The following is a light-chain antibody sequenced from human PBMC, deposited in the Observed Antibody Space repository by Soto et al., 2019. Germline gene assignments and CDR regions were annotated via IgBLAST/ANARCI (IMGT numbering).Light chain of an antibody. CDR3: SSFTSSMTNV. Sequence: QSALTQPASVSGSPGQSITISCTGTSSDVGGYNSVSWYQQHPGKAPKLILYDVTDRPSGVSYRFSGSKSGNTASLTISGLQAADEADYFCSSFTSSMTNVFGSGTKVTAL. J-gene: IGLJ1*01. V-gene: IGLV2-14*01. CDR2: DVT. CDR1: SSDVGGYNS.